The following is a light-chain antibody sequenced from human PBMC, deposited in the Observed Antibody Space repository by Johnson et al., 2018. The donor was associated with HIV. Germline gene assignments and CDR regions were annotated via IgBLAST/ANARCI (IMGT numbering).Light chain of an antibody. V-gene: IGLV1-51*02. J-gene: IGLJ1*01. Sequence: QSVLTQPPSVSAAPGQKVTISCSGSTSNIGNKYVSWYQHLPGTAPKLLIYENNKRPSGIPDRFSGSKSGTTATLVIAGLQPGDEADYYCGTWDAGLSVLYVFGTGTKVTVL. CDR2: ENN. CDR3: GTWDAGLSVLYV. CDR1: TSNIGNKY.